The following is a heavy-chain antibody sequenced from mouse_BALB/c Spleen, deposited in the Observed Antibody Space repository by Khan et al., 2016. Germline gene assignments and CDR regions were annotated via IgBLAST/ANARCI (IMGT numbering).Heavy chain of an antibody. D-gene: IGHD2-10*02. CDR3: ARLYGNDWYVDV. J-gene: IGHJ1*01. CDR1: GYSITSDYA. CDR2: ISYSGST. V-gene: IGHV3-2*02. Sequence: EVQLQESGPGLVKPSQSLSLTCTVTGYSITSDYAWNWIRQFPGNKLEWMGYISYSGSTSYNPSLKSRTSINRDTSKNQFFLQLNSVNTEDTATYYCARLYGNDWYVDVWGAGTTVTVSS.